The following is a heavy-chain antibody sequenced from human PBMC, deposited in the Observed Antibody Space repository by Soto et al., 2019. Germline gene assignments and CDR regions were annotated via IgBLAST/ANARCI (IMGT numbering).Heavy chain of an antibody. V-gene: IGHV1-18*01. CDR3: AGDPNTSRFDY. J-gene: IGHJ4*02. D-gene: IGHD2-2*01. CDR2: ISTYSGTR. Sequence: GASVKVSCKASGTTFTSHGVSWLRQAPGQGLEWMGWISTYSGTRNYARKFQDRVTMGSDTSTSTVYMELRSLRSNDTAIYYCAGDPNTSRFDYWGQGTPVTVSS. CDR1: GTTFTSHG.